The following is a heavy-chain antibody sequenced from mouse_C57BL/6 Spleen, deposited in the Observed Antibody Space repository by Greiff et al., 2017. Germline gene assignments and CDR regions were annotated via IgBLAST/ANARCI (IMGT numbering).Heavy chain of an antibody. CDR3: ARSAEFDY. V-gene: IGHV1-22*01. CDR2: INPNNGGT. Sequence: EVQGVESGPELVKPGASVKMSCKASGYTFTDYNMHWVKQSHGKSLEWIGYINPNNGGTSYNQKFKGKATLTVNKSSSTAYMELRSLTSEDAAVYYCARSAEFDYWGQGTTLTVSS. J-gene: IGHJ2*01. CDR1: GYTFTDYN.